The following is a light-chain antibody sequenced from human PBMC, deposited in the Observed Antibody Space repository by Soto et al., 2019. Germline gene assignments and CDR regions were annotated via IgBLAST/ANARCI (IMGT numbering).Light chain of an antibody. CDR3: QQYNSYSST. Sequence: DIQMTQSPSTLSGSVGDRVTITCRASQTISSWLAWYQQKPGKAPKLLIYKASTLNSGVPSRFSGSGSGTEFTLTISSLQPEDFATYYCQQYNSYSSTFGQGTKVDIK. J-gene: IGKJ2*01. CDR1: QTISSW. CDR2: KAS. V-gene: IGKV1-5*03.